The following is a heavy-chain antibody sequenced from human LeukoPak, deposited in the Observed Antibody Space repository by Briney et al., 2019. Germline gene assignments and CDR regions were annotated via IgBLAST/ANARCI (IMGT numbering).Heavy chain of an antibody. J-gene: IGHJ4*02. CDR1: GYTFSSYG. D-gene: IGHD2-15*01. CDR3: ARLPYSWAFDY. Sequence: ASVKVSCKASGYTFSSYGISWVRQAPGQGLEWMGWISAYNGNTYYAQNLQGRVTMTTDTSTSTAYMEVRSLRSDDTAVYYCARLPYSWAFDYWGQGTPVTVSS. V-gene: IGHV1-18*01. CDR2: ISAYNGNT.